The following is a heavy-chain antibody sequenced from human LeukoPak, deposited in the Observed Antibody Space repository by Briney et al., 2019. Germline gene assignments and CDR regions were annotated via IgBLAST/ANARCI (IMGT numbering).Heavy chain of an antibody. J-gene: IGHJ4*02. D-gene: IGHD6-19*01. CDR1: GGSISSYS. CDR2: IYYSGST. Sequence: SETLSLTCTVSGGSISSYSWSWIRQPPGKGLEWIGYIYYSGSTNYNPSLKSRVTISIDTSKNQFSLKLSSVTAADTAVYYCARRRDSSGWYFDCWGQGTLVTVSS. V-gene: IGHV4-59*08. CDR3: ARRRDSSGWYFDC.